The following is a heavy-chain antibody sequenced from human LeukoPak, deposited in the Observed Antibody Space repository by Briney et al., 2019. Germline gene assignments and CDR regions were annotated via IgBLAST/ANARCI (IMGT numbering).Heavy chain of an antibody. CDR1: GVSISSSSYY. CDR2: IYHSGTA. CDR3: ARGPYCSSTSCHSAFDY. D-gene: IGHD2-2*01. J-gene: IGHJ4*02. Sequence: SSETLSLTCTVSGVSISSSSYYWGWIRQPPGKGLEWIGSIYHSGTAYYNPSLKSRVILSVDRSKNQFSLKLSSVTAADTAVYYCARGPYCSSTSCHSAFDYWGQGTLVTVSS. V-gene: IGHV4-39*07.